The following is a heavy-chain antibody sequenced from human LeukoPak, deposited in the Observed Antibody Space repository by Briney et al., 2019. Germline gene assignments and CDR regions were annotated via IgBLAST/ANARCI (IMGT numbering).Heavy chain of an antibody. CDR3: ARCDFWSGYYSGDYFDY. CDR2: INPNSGGT. V-gene: IGHV1-2*06. J-gene: IGHJ4*02. CDR1: GYTFTGYY. D-gene: IGHD3-3*01. Sequence: ASVKVSCKASGYTFTGYYMYWVRQAPGQGLEWMGRINPNSGGTNYAQKFQGRVTMTRDTSISTAYMELSRLRSDDTAVYHCARCDFWSGYYSGDYFDYWGQGTLVTVSS.